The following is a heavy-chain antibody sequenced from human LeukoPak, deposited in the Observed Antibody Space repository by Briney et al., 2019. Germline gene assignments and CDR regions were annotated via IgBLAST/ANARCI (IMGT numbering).Heavy chain of an antibody. Sequence: ASVKVSCKASGYTFTSYGISWVRQAPGQGLEWMGWISAYNGNTNYAQKFQGRVTMTRDTSISTAYMELSSLRSDDTAVYYCARWAVAGSVYWFDPWGQGTLVTVSS. CDR2: ISAYNGNT. CDR1: GYTFTSYG. CDR3: ARWAVAGSVYWFDP. V-gene: IGHV1-18*01. J-gene: IGHJ5*02. D-gene: IGHD6-19*01.